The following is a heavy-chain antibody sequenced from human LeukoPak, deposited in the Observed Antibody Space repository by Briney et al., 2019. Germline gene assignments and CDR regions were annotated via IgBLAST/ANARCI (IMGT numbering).Heavy chain of an antibody. J-gene: IGHJ4*02. CDR3: AREFTQRDY. Sequence: PAGSLRLSCVASGFTLRDYYMSWVRQAPGEGLEWVSYISGSDGTIKYADSVKGRFTISRDNTKNSLYLQMNSLGVEDTAVYYCAREFTQRDYWGQGTLVTVSS. CDR1: GFTLRDYY. V-gene: IGHV3-11*01. CDR2: ISGSDGTI.